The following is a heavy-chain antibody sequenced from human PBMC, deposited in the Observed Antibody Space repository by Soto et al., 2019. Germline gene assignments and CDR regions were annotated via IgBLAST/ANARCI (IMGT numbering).Heavy chain of an antibody. CDR3: ARDARKTVIIFLKYQHNAMDV. CDR2: IYYSGST. V-gene: IGHV4-30-4*08. CDR1: GGSISSGGYY. D-gene: IGHD2-2*01. Sequence: PSETLSLTCTVSGGSISSGGYYWSWIRQHPGKGLEWIGYIYYSGSTYYNPSLKSRVTISVDTSKNQFSLKLSSVTAADTAVYYCARDARKTVIIFLKYQHNAMDVWGPATMVT. J-gene: IGHJ6*02.